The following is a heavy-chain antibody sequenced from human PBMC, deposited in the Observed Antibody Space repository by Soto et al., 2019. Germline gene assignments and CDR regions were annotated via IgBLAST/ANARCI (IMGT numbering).Heavy chain of an antibody. D-gene: IGHD2-15*01. J-gene: IGHJ6*02. Sequence: QVQLVQSGPEMKKPGASVKVSCKTSGYTFTEFYIHWMRQVPGRGLEWMGWINARNDGTNFAEKFKAALTTATDPSINTSYMELSSLTFDDTAVYYCARRLGGGGDYFYGMDVWGQGTAVTVSS. CDR3: ARRLGGGGDYFYGMDV. CDR1: GYTFTEFY. CDR2: INARNDGT. V-gene: IGHV1-2*02.